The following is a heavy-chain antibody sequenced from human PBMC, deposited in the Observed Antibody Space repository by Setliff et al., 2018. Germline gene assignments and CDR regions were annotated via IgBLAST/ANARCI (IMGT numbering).Heavy chain of an antibody. CDR3: AKSMTAVTTGGNEAFDI. V-gene: IGHV1-69*13. Sequence: GASVKVSCKASGGTFSSSAISWVRQAPGQGLEWVGRIIPFFGTANSAQKFQGRVTITAGESATTAYMELSSLRAEDTAVYYCAKSMTAVTTGGNEAFDIWGQGTRVTVS. CDR2: IIPFFGTA. D-gene: IGHD4-17*01. CDR1: GGTFSSSA. J-gene: IGHJ3*02.